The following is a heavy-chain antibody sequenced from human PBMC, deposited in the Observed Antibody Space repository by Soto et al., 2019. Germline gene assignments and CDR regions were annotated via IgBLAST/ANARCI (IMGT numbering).Heavy chain of an antibody. CDR2: ISSSSSNT. D-gene: IGHD2-21*02. V-gene: IGHV3-21*01. Sequence: PGGSLRLSCAASGFTFSSYAMSWVRQAPGQGLEWVSSISSSSSNTYYADSVEGRFTISRDNAKNSLYLQMNSLRAEDTAVYYCARAPWGGDSYGMDVWGQGTTVTVSS. J-gene: IGHJ6*02. CDR3: ARAPWGGDSYGMDV. CDR1: GFTFSSYA.